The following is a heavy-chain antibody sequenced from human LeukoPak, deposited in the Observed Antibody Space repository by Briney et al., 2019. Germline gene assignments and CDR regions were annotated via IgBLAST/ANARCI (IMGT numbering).Heavy chain of an antibody. Sequence: XIKSKTDGGTTDYAAPVKGRFTISRDDSKNTLYLQMNSLKTEDTAVYYCTTTSIAVAGPFDYWGQGTLVTVSS. CDR2: IKSKTDGGTT. J-gene: IGHJ4*02. D-gene: IGHD6-19*01. V-gene: IGHV3-15*01. CDR3: TTTSIAVAGPFDY.